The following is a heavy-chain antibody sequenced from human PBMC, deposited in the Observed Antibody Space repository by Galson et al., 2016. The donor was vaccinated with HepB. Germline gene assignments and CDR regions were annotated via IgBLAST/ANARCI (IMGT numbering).Heavy chain of an antibody. CDR3: VKGPQQPIDY. CDR1: GIPFSSFG. V-gene: IGHV3-64D*06. J-gene: IGHJ4*02. Sequence: SLRLSCAASGIPFSSFGMHWVRQAPGKGLEYVSDISDDGGTTYYADSVKGRFTISRDNSKNTLFLQMSSLRTEDTAVYYCVKGPQQPIDYWGQGTLVAVSS. CDR2: ISDDGGTT. D-gene: IGHD6-13*01.